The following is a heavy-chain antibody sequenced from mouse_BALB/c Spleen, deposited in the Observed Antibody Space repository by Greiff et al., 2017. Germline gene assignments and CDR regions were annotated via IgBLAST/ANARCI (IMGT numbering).Heavy chain of an antibody. Sequence: EVKVVESGGGLVKPGGSLKLSCAASGFTFSSYTMSWVRQTPEKRLEWVATISSGGSYTYYPDSVKGRFTISRDNAKNTLYLQMSSLKSEDTAMYYCTRDGEPFDYWGQGTTLTVSS. CDR3: TRDGEPFDY. CDR2: ISSGGSYT. D-gene: IGHD6-1*01. CDR1: GFTFSSYT. V-gene: IGHV5-6-4*01. J-gene: IGHJ2*01.